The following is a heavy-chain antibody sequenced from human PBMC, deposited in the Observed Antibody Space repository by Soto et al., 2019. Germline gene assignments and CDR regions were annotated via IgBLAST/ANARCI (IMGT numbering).Heavy chain of an antibody. Sequence: QVQLQQWGAGLLKPSETLSLTCAVYDGSFSGYYWSWIRQPPGKGLEWIGEINHSGSTNYNPSLKSRVTISVDTSKNQFSLKLSSVTAADTAVYYCARTMVRGAAGYYGMDVWGQGTTVTVSS. J-gene: IGHJ6*02. CDR1: DGSFSGYY. D-gene: IGHD3-10*01. V-gene: IGHV4-34*01. CDR3: ARTMVRGAAGYYGMDV. CDR2: INHSGST.